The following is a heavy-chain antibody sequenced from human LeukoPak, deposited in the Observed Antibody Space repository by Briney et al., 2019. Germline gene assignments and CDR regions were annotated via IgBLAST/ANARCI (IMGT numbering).Heavy chain of an antibody. Sequence: ASVKVSCKASGYTFTSYGISWVRQAPGQGLEWMGWISAYNGNTNYAQKLQGRVTMTTDTSTSTAYMELRSLRSDDTAVYYCARDRAGGYYYDSSGYYDYWGQGTLVTVSS. V-gene: IGHV1-18*01. J-gene: IGHJ4*02. CDR1: GYTFTSYG. CDR2: ISAYNGNT. CDR3: ARDRAGGYYYDSSGYYDY. D-gene: IGHD3-22*01.